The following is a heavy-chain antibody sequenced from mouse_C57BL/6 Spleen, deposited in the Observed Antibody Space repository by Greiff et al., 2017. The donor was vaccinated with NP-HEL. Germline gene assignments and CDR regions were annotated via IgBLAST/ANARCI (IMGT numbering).Heavy chain of an antibody. CDR1: GYAFTNYL. CDR3: ASESTVVYFDY. Sequence: VQRVESGAELVRPGTSVKVSCKASGYAFTNYLIEWVKQRPGQGLEWIGVINPGSGGTNYNEKFKGKATLTADKSSSTAYMQLSSLTSEDSSVYFCASESTVVYFDYWGQGTTLTVSS. CDR2: INPGSGGT. V-gene: IGHV1-54*01. J-gene: IGHJ2*01. D-gene: IGHD1-1*01.